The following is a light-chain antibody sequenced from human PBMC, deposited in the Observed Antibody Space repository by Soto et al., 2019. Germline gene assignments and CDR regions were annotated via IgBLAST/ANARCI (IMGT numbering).Light chain of an antibody. V-gene: IGLV1-40*01. J-gene: IGLJ1*01. CDR2: GNN. Sequence: QSVLTQPPSVSGAPGQRVTISCTGSSANIGAAYNVDWYQQLPGTAPKLLIYGNNNRPSGVPARFSASTSGTSASLAIAGLQAEDEGDYYCQTYDSSRSGYVFGSGSKGNVL. CDR3: QTYDSSRSGYV. CDR1: SANIGAAYN.